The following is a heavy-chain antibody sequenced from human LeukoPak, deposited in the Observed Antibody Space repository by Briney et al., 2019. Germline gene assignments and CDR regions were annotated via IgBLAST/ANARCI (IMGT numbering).Heavy chain of an antibody. CDR1: GFTVIRNY. J-gene: IGHJ4*02. V-gene: IGHV3-53*05. Sequence: GGSLRLSCAASGFTVIRNYMIWVRQAPGKGLEWVSLIYRGDTTYYADSVKGRFTISRDNAKNSLYLQMNSLRAEDTALYYCAKAHMVRGVFYPFDYWGQGTLATVSS. D-gene: IGHD3-10*01. CDR2: IYRGDTT. CDR3: AKAHMVRGVFYPFDY.